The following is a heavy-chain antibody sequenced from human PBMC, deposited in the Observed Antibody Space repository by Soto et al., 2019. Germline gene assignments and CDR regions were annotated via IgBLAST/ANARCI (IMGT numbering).Heavy chain of an antibody. Sequence: GGSLRLSCVASGFTFSNAWMSWVRQAPGKGLEWVGRIKSKTDGGTTDYAAPVKGRFTISRDDSKNTLYLQMNSLKTEDTAVYYCTQVVWFGETAFDIWGQGTMVTVSS. CDR3: TQVVWFGETAFDI. CDR2: IKSKTDGGTT. CDR1: GFTFSNAW. V-gene: IGHV3-15*01. J-gene: IGHJ3*02. D-gene: IGHD3-10*01.